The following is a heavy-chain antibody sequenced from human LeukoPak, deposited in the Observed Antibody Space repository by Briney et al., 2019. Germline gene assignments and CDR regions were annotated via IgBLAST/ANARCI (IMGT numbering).Heavy chain of an antibody. CDR3: ARRDYNWFDP. CDR1: GGSISSYY. Sequence: PSETLSLTCTVSGGSISSYYWSWIRQPPGEGLEWIGYIYYSGSTNYNPSLKSRATISVDTSKNQFSLKLSSVTAADTAVYYCARRDYNWFDPWGQGTLVTVSS. V-gene: IGHV4-59*01. CDR2: IYYSGST. D-gene: IGHD5-24*01. J-gene: IGHJ5*02.